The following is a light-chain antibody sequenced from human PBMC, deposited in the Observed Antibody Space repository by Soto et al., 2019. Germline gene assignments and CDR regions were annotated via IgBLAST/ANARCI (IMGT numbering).Light chain of an antibody. V-gene: IGKV3-11*01. CDR3: HQRSNWRPKIT. CDR1: QSVSSY. J-gene: IGKJ3*01. CDR2: DAS. Sequence: EIVLTQSPATLSLSPGERATLSCRASQSVSSYLAWYQQKPGQAPRLLIYDASNRATGIPARFSGSGSGTDFTLTISSLEPEDFAVYYCHQRSNWRPKITFGPGTKVAIK.